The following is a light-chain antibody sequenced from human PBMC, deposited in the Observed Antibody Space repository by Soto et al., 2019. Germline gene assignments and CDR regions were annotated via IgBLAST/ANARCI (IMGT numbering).Light chain of an antibody. V-gene: IGLV2-14*01. CDR2: EVS. Sequence: QSALTQPASVSGSPGQSITISCTGTSSDVGGYKYVSWYQQHPDKAPKLIIFEVSNRPSGISSRFSGSKSGNTASLTISGLQAEDEADYYCCSYAGSSTLVLFGGGTKLTVL. J-gene: IGLJ2*01. CDR3: CSYAGSSTLVL. CDR1: SSDVGGYKY.